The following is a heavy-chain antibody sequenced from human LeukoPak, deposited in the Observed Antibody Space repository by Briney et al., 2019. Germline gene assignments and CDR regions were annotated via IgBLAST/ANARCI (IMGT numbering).Heavy chain of an antibody. Sequence: GGSLRLSCAASGFTFSSYSMHWVRQAPGKGLEWVAVIWYDGSNKYYADSVKGRFTISRDNSKNTLYLQMNSLRAEDTAVYYCARDSGSYYPDYWGQGTLVTVSS. V-gene: IGHV3-33*01. CDR1: GFTFSSYS. CDR3: ARDSGSYYPDY. J-gene: IGHJ4*02. D-gene: IGHD1-26*01. CDR2: IWYDGSNK.